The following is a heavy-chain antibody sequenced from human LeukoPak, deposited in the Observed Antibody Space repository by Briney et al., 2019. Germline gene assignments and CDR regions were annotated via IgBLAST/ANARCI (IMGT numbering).Heavy chain of an antibody. CDR2: ISESGGSS. Sequence: PGGSLRLSCAASGFTFKNYAMSWVRQAPGKGLEWVSAISESGGSSYYADSVEGRFTISRDNSKNTLYLQMNSLRAEDTAVYYCARRAGAYSHPYDYWGQGTLVTVSS. D-gene: IGHD4/OR15-4a*01. CDR1: GFTFKNYA. J-gene: IGHJ4*02. V-gene: IGHV3-23*01. CDR3: ARRAGAYSHPYDY.